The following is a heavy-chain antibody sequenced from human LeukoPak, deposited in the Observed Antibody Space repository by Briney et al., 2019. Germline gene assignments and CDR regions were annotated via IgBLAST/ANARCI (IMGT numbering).Heavy chain of an antibody. CDR2: ISSISSYI. Sequence: PGGSLRLSCAASGFTFSSYAMTWVRQAPGKGLEWVSSISSISSYIYYADSVKGRFTITRDNAKNSLYLQMNSPRAEATAVYYCARDIQKSLDCSSTSCYCDYWGQGTLVTVSS. D-gene: IGHD2-2*01. CDR3: ARDIQKSLDCSSTSCYCDY. V-gene: IGHV3-21*01. CDR1: GFTFSSYA. J-gene: IGHJ4*02.